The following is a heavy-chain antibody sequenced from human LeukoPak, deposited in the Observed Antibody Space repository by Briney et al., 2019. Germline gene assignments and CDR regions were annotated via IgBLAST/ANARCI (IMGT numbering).Heavy chain of an antibody. D-gene: IGHD1-26*01. CDR3: AKDGGTYPYFLDV. J-gene: IGHJ6*03. Sequence: GGSLRLSCAASGFTFSSYAMTWVRQAPGEGLQCVSAVSGSGAHTYYADSVKGRFTISRDNSRDTLYLQMNSLRAEDTAIYICAKDGGTYPYFLDVWGKGTTVIVSS. CDR1: GFTFSSYA. CDR2: VSGSGAHT. V-gene: IGHV3-23*01.